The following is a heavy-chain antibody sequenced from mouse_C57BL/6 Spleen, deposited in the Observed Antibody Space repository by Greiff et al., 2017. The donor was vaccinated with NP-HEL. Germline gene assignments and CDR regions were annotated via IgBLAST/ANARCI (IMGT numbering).Heavy chain of an antibody. J-gene: IGHJ3*01. Sequence: EVKLMESGEGLVKPGGSLKLSCAASGFTFSSYAMSWVRQTPEKRLEWVAYISSGGDYIYYADTVKGRFTISRDNARNTLYLQMSSLKSEDTAMYYCTRDPYSNSWFAYWGQGTLVTVSA. CDR2: ISSGGDYI. CDR3: TRDPYSNSWFAY. V-gene: IGHV5-9-1*02. D-gene: IGHD2-5*01. CDR1: GFTFSSYA.